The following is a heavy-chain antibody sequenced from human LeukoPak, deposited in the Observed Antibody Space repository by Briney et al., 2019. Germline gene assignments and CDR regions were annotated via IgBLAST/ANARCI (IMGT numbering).Heavy chain of an antibody. J-gene: IGHJ4*02. CDR1: GGSISGYY. CDR3: ARYYCSGTCYHFDY. CDR2: IYSSGST. V-gene: IGHV4-59*08. D-gene: IGHD2-2*01. Sequence: SETLSLTCTVSGGSISGYYWSWIRQPPGKGLEWIGYIYSSGSTKYSPSLKSRVTMSVDTSKNQFSLKLTSVTAENTAVYYCARYYCSGTCYHFDYWGQGTLVTVS.